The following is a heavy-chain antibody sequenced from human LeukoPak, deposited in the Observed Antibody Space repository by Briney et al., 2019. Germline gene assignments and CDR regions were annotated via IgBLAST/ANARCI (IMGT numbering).Heavy chain of an antibody. Sequence: GASVKVSCKASGYTFTSYYMHWVRQAPGQGLEWMGIINPSGGSTSYAQKFQGRVTMTRDTSTSTVYMELSSLRSEDTAVYYCARDEVLTPGGKYYDILTGYGNYWGQGTLVTVSS. J-gene: IGHJ4*02. CDR2: INPSGGST. CDR3: ARDEVLTPGGKYYDILTGYGNY. V-gene: IGHV1-46*01. CDR1: GYTFTSYY. D-gene: IGHD3-9*01.